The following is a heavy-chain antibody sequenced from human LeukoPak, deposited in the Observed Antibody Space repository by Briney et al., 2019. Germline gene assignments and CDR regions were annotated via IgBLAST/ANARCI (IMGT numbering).Heavy chain of an antibody. D-gene: IGHD2-15*01. J-gene: IGHJ5*02. V-gene: IGHV3-21*01. CDR3: AGGPVAAVTNWFDP. Sequence: GGSLRLSCAASGFTFSNYCMNWVRQAPGKGLEWVSSISSSSSYIYYADSVRGRFTISRDNAKNSLYLQMNSLRAEDTAVYYCAGGPVAAVTNWFDPWGQGTPVTVSS. CDR1: GFTFSNYC. CDR2: ISSSSSYI.